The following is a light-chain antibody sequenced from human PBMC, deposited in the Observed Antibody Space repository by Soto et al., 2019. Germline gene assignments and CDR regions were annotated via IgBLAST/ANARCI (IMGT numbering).Light chain of an antibody. CDR1: SSDVGGYNY. CDR3: CSYTSSGTWV. V-gene: IGLV2-14*01. Sequence: QSALTQPASVSGSPGQSITISCTGTSSDVGGYNYVSWFQQHPGEAPKLMIYEVDYRPSGISDRFSAFKSGNTASLTISRLQAEDEADYYCCSYTSSGTWVFGGGTKLTVL. CDR2: EVD. J-gene: IGLJ3*02.